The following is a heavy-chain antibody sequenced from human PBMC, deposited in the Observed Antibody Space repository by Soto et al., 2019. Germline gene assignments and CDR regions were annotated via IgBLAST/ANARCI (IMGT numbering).Heavy chain of an antibody. Sequence: SETLSLTCAVYGGSFSGYYWSWIRQPPGKGLEWIGEINHSGSTNYNPSLKSRVTISVDTSKNQFSLKLSSVTAADTAVYYCARGLITMVRGNYYGMDVWGQGTTVTVSS. D-gene: IGHD3-10*01. J-gene: IGHJ6*02. CDR1: GGSFSGYY. CDR3: ARGLITMVRGNYYGMDV. V-gene: IGHV4-34*01. CDR2: INHSGST.